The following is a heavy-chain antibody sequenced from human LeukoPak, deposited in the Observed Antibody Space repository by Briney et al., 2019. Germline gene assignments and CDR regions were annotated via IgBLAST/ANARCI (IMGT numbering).Heavy chain of an antibody. CDR3: ARLGSVAMPFDY. CDR1: GGSINNYY. CDR2: SYYSGNT. J-gene: IGHJ4*02. V-gene: IGHV4-59*08. D-gene: IGHD2-2*01. Sequence: SETLSLTCTVSGGSINNYYWNWIRQTPGKGLEWIGYSYYSGNTNYNPSHKSRVTISVDTSKNQFFLNLSSVTAADTAVYYCARLGSVAMPFDYWGQGTLVTVSS.